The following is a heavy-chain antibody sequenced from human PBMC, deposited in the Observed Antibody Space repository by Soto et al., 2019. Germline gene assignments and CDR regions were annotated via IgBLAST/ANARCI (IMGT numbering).Heavy chain of an antibody. V-gene: IGHV4-30-4*01. CDR1: GASIYNGGYF. J-gene: IGHJ6*02. Sequence: SETLSLTCSVSGASIYNGGYFWSWIRQSPGKGLEWIGHIHNSGSPYYNPSLKSRVTISVDTSKNQFSLKLSSVTAADTAVYYCASLRSEYYDFWSGYYDHYYYGMDVWGQGTTVTVSS. CDR2: IHNSGSP. D-gene: IGHD3-3*01. CDR3: ASLRSEYYDFWSGYYDHYYYGMDV.